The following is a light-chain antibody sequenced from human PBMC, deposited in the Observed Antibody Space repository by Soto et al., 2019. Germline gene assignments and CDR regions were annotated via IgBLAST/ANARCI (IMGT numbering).Light chain of an antibody. CDR1: QSIKNN. CDR2: GAS. V-gene: IGKV3-15*01. CDR3: QQYNDWPPIT. Sequence: EIVMTQSAATLSVSPGERATVPCRASQSIKNNLAWYQQKPGQAPRLLIYGASTRATGIPARFGGSGSGTEFTLTISSLQSEDFAVYYCQQYNDWPPITFGQGTRLEIK. J-gene: IGKJ5*01.